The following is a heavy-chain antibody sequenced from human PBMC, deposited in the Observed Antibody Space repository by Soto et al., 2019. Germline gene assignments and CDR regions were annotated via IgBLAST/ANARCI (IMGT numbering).Heavy chain of an antibody. CDR3: AREEWLVPYYYYGMDV. J-gene: IGHJ6*02. CDR2: IWYDGSNK. V-gene: IGHV3-33*01. Sequence: GGSLRLSCAASGFTFSSYGMHWVRQAPGKGLEWVAVIWYDGSNKYYADSVKGRFTISRDNSKNTLYLQMNSLRAEDTAVYYCAREEWLVPYYYYGMDVWGQGTTVTV. CDR1: GFTFSSYG. D-gene: IGHD6-19*01.